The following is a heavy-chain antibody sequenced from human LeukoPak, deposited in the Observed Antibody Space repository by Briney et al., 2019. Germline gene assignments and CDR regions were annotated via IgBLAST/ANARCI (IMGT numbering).Heavy chain of an antibody. CDR3: AKSTSGLTTSRGTDY. J-gene: IGHJ4*02. V-gene: IGHV3-48*01. Sequence: PGGSLRLSCAASGFNFSSYSMTWVRQAPGKGLEWVSYISSNSSTIYYADSVKGRFTISRDNAKNSLYLQMNSLRAEDTAVYYCAKSTSGLTTSRGTDYWGQGTLVTVSS. CDR1: GFNFSSYS. CDR2: ISSNSSTI. D-gene: IGHD4-17*01.